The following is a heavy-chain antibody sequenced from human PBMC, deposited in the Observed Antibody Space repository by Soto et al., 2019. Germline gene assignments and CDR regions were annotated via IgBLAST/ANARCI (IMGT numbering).Heavy chain of an antibody. D-gene: IGHD3-10*01. J-gene: IGHJ4*02. CDR2: IYYSGST. CDR3: ARRYGSFCDY. CDR1: GGSISSYY. V-gene: IGHV4-59*08. Sequence: SETLSLTCTVSGGSISSYYWSWIRQPPGKGLEWIGYIYYSGSTNYNPSLKSRVTISVDTSKNQISLKLSSVTAADTAVYYCARRYGSFCDYRGQGTLVTVSS.